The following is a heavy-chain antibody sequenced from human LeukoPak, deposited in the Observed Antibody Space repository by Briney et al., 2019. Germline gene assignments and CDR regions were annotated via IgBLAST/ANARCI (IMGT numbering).Heavy chain of an antibody. D-gene: IGHD3-10*01. J-gene: IGHJ4*02. CDR2: IYYSGST. CDR3: ARDSPVDRFYYGSGGHFDY. CDR1: GGSISSSSYY. Sequence: SETLSLTCTVSGGSISSSSYYWGWIRQPPGKGLEWIGSIYYSGSTYYNPSLKSRVTISVDTSKNQFSLKLSSVTAADTAVYYCARDSPVDRFYYGSGGHFDYWGQGTLVTVSS. V-gene: IGHV4-39*07.